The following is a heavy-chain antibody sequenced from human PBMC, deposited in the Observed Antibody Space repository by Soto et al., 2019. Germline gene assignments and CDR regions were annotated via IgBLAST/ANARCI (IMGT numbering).Heavy chain of an antibody. CDR2: IYHSGST. CDR1: GGSISSGGYS. CDR3: ARGILGGQQLVRVWFDP. J-gene: IGHJ5*02. Sequence: SETLSLTCAVSGGSISSGGYSWSWIRQPPGKGLEWIGYIYHSGSTYYNPSLKSRVTISVDRSKNQFSLKLSSVTAADTAVYYCARGILGGQQLVRVWFDPWGQGTLVTVSS. V-gene: IGHV4-30-2*01. D-gene: IGHD6-13*01.